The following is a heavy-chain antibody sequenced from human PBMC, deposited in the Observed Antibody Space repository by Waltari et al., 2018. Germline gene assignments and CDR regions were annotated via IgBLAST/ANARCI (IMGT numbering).Heavy chain of an antibody. CDR2: IYSGGSST. V-gene: IGHV3-23*03. CDR1: GFTFSSYA. D-gene: IGHD5-12*01. Sequence: EVQLLESGGGLVQPGGSLRLSCAASGFTFSSYAMSWVRQAPGKGLEWVSVIYSGGSSTNYADSVKGRFTISRDNSKNTLYLQMNSLRAEDTAVYYCAKVGYSGYDYGYYFDYWGQGTLVTVSS. J-gene: IGHJ4*02. CDR3: AKVGYSGYDYGYYFDY.